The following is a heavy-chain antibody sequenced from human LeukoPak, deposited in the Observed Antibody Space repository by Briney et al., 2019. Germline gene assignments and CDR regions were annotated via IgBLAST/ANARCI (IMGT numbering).Heavy chain of an antibody. CDR1: GFTFSRYW. Sequence: GGSLRLSCAASGFTFSRYWMHWVRQAPGKGLVWVSRINTDGTSTSYADSVKGRFTISRDNAKNTLYLQINSLRVEDTAVYYCATDMTGVNDYWGQGTLVTVSS. V-gene: IGHV3-74*01. CDR2: INTDGTST. J-gene: IGHJ4*02. D-gene: IGHD3-9*01. CDR3: ATDMTGVNDY.